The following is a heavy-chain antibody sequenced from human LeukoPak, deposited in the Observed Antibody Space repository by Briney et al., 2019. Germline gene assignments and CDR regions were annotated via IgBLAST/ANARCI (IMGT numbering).Heavy chain of an antibody. CDR3: ARGRVRVGFDY. J-gene: IGHJ4*02. Sequence: SETLSLTCTVSGGSISSGGYYWSWIRQHPGKGLEWIGYIYYSGSTYYNPSLKSRVTISVDTSKNQFSLKLSSVTAADTAVYYCARGRVRVGFDYWGQGTLVTVSS. D-gene: IGHD1-26*01. CDR2: IYYSGST. CDR1: GGSISSGGYY. V-gene: IGHV4-31*03.